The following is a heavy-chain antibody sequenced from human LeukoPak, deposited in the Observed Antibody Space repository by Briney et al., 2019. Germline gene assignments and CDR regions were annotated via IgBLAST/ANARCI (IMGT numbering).Heavy chain of an antibody. CDR1: GYTFTSYY. Sequence: ASVKVSCKASGYTFTSYYMHWVRQAPGQGLEWMGIINPSGGSTSYAQKFQGRVTMTRDTSTSTVYMELSSLRSEDTAVYYCARVPSYYDFWSGQRSTAFDIWGQGTMVTVSS. V-gene: IGHV1-46*01. D-gene: IGHD3-3*01. J-gene: IGHJ3*02. CDR2: INPSGGST. CDR3: ARVPSYYDFWSGQRSTAFDI.